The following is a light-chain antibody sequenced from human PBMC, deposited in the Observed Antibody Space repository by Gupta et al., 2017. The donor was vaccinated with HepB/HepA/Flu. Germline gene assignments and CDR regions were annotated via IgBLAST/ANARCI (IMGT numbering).Light chain of an antibody. CDR3: AAWDDSRNGPV. J-gene: IGLJ1*01. V-gene: IGLV1-44*01. Sequence: QSVLTQPPSASGTPGQRVTISCSGSNSNIEINTVNWYQQLPGTAPKLLIYSNNQRPSGVPDRFSGSKSGTSGSLAISGLQSEDEADYYCAAWDDSRNGPVFGPGTKVTVL. CDR1: NSNIEINT. CDR2: SNN.